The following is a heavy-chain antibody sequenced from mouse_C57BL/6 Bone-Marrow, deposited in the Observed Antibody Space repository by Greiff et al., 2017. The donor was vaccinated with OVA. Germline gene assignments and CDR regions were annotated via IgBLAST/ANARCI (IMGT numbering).Heavy chain of an antibody. J-gene: IGHJ2*01. V-gene: IGHV1-72*01. Sequence: VQLQESGAELVKPGASVKLSCKASGYTFTSYWMHWVKQRPGRGLEWRGRIDPNSGGTKYNEKFKSKATLTVDKPSSTAYMQLSSLTSEDSAVYYCARSMSRPYFDYWGQGTTLTVSS. CDR3: ARSMSRPYFDY. CDR1: GYTFTSYW. CDR2: IDPNSGGT.